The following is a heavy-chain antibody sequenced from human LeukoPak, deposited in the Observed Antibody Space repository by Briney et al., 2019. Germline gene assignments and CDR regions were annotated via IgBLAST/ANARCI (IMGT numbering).Heavy chain of an antibody. CDR1: GFTFSSYA. J-gene: IGHJ4*02. CDR2: ISGSGGGT. V-gene: IGHV3-23*01. CDR3: AKDGYCSSTNCYPAPY. D-gene: IGHD2-2*01. Sequence: PGGSLRLSCAASGFTFSSYAMGWVRQAPGKGLEWVSAISGSGGGTYYADSVKGRFTISRNNSKNTLYLQMNSLRAEDTAVYYCAKDGYCSSTNCYPAPYWGQGTLVTVSS.